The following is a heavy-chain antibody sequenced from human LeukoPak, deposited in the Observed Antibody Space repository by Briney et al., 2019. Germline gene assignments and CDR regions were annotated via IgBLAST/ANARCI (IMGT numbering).Heavy chain of an antibody. V-gene: IGHV1-8*01. J-gene: IGHJ4*02. Sequence: ASVKVSCKASGYTFTSYDLNWVRQATGQGLEWMGWMYPNSGNKDNAQKFHGRATITRKTYIRAAYMELSSLRSEDADVYYCARGMRQWLPRRRCYFVYWDQGPGVIVSS. CDR3: ARGMRQWLPRRRCYFVY. D-gene: IGHD3-22*01. CDR2: MYPNSGNK. CDR1: GYTFTSYD.